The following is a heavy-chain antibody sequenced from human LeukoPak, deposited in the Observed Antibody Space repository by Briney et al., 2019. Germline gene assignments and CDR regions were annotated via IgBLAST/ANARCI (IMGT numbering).Heavy chain of an antibody. J-gene: IGHJ3*02. V-gene: IGHV1-18*01. CDR2: SNPYNGNT. D-gene: IGHD3-22*01. CDR3: ARTYYYDSSGYSAFDI. CDR1: GYTFTSHG. Sequence: ASVKVSCKASGYTFTSHGISWVRQAPGQGLERMGWSNPYNGNTNYAQKIQGRVTMTTDTSTSTAYMELRSLTPDDTAVYYCARTYYYDSSGYSAFDIWGQGTMVTVSS.